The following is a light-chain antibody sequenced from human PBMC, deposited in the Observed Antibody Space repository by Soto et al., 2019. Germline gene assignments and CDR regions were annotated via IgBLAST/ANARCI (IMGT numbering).Light chain of an antibody. J-gene: IGKJ4*01. Sequence: EVVLTQSPGTLSLSRGERATLSCRASERIYSAYLGWYQQKPGQAPRLLIYGTSSRATGIPDRFSGSGSGTDFTLTISRLEPEDFAVYFCQQYGRTPLTFGGGSKVEIK. CDR2: GTS. CDR1: ERIYSAY. CDR3: QQYGRTPLT. V-gene: IGKV3-20*01.